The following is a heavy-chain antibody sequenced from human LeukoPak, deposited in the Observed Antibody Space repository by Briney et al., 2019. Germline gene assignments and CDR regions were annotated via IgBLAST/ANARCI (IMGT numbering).Heavy chain of an antibody. CDR2: IHHSGST. J-gene: IGHJ4*02. Sequence: PSETLSLTCTVSGYSISSGFYWGWIRQPPGKGLEWIGSIHHSGSTHYNSSLKSRVTISVDTSKNQLSLKLSSVTAADTAVYYCARGVGLTQGGTFDYWGQGTLVTVSS. CDR1: GYSISSGFY. CDR3: ARGVGLTQGGTFDY. D-gene: IGHD1-1*01. V-gene: IGHV4-38-2*02.